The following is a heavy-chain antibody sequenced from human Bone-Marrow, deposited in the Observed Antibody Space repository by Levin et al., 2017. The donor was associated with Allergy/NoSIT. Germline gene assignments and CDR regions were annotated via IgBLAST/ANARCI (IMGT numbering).Heavy chain of an antibody. D-gene: IGHD2-2*01. Sequence: LSLTCAASGFTFSSYAMHWVRQAPGKGLEWVAVISYDGSNKYYADSVKGRFTISRDNSKNTLYLQMNSLRAEDTAVYYCASGVVVPAAIFGVGWFSDYYGMDVWGQGTTVTVSS. J-gene: IGHJ6*02. CDR2: ISYDGSNK. V-gene: IGHV3-30-3*01. CDR1: GFTFSSYA. CDR3: ASGVVVPAAIFGVGWFSDYYGMDV.